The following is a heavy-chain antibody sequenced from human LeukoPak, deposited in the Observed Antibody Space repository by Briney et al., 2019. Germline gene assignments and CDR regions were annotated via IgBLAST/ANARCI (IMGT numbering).Heavy chain of an antibody. CDR2: INHSGST. V-gene: IGHV4-34*01. Sequence: SETLSLTCAVCGGSFSGYYWSWIRQPPGKGLEWIGEINHSGSTNYNPSLKSRVTISVDTSKNQFSLKLSSVTAADTAVYYCARSGSDSSGYYHTPYYYYMDVWGKGTTVTVSS. J-gene: IGHJ6*03. D-gene: IGHD3-22*01. CDR1: GGSFSGYY. CDR3: ARSGSDSSGYYHTPYYYYMDV.